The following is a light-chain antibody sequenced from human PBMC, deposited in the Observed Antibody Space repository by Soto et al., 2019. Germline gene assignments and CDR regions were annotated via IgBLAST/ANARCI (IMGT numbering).Light chain of an antibody. Sequence: AIRMTQSPSSLSASTGDRVTITCRASQGISSYLAWYQQKPGKAPKLLIYAASTLQSGVPSRFSGSGSGIDFTLTISCLQSEDFATYYCQQYYSYPRTFG. J-gene: IGKJ3*01. V-gene: IGKV1-8*01. CDR2: AAS. CDR3: QQYYSYPRT. CDR1: QGISSY.